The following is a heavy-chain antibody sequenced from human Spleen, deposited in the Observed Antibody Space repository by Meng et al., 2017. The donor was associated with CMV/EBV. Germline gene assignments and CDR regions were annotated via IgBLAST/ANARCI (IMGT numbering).Heavy chain of an antibody. CDR2: IYYSGST. CDR1: GGPISSSSYY. Sequence: HLQESGPGPLKPSEPLSLTCTVSGGPISSSSYYWGWIRQPPGKGLEWIGSIYYSGSTYYNPSLKSRVTISVDTSKNQFSLKLSSVTAADTAVYYCARDTHSWGQGTLVTISS. J-gene: IGHJ4*02. CDR3: ARDTHS. V-gene: IGHV4-39*07.